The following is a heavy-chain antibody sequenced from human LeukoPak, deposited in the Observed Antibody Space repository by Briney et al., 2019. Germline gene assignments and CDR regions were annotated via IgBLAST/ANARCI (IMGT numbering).Heavy chain of an antibody. D-gene: IGHD3-3*01. CDR3: ARISYDFWSGYRAFDI. CDR2: IYYSGST. CDR1: GGSISSYY. J-gene: IGHJ3*02. V-gene: IGHV4-59*01. Sequence: PSETLSLTCTVSGGSISSYYWSWIRQPPGKGLEWIGYIYYSGSTNYNPSLKSRVTISVDTSKNQLSLKLSSVTAADTAVYYCARISYDFWSGYRAFDIWGQGTMVTVSS.